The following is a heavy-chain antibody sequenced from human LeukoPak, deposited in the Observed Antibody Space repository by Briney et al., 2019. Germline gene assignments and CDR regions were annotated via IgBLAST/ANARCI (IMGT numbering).Heavy chain of an antibody. J-gene: IGHJ4*02. Sequence: SVKVSCKASGGTFSSYAISWVRQAPGQGLEWMGGIIPIFGTANYAQKFQGRVTITADKSTSTAYMELSSLRSEDTAVYYCASTPTGDLRPFDYWGQGTLVTVSP. V-gene: IGHV1-69*06. CDR3: ASTPTGDLRPFDY. CDR1: GGTFSSYA. CDR2: IIPIFGTA. D-gene: IGHD4-17*01.